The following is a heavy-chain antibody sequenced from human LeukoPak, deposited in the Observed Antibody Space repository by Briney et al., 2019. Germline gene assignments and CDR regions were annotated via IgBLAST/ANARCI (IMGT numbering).Heavy chain of an antibody. Sequence: GGSLRLSCAASGFTFSTYAMSWVRQAPGKGLEWVSAISGSGGDTYYADSVMGRFTISRDNSRSTLYLEMNSLRVEDTAIYYCVKDIQLSTWGLGTMVTVSS. CDR1: GFTFSTYA. CDR3: VKDIQLST. D-gene: IGHD5-24*01. J-gene: IGHJ3*01. CDR2: ISGSGGDT. V-gene: IGHV3-23*01.